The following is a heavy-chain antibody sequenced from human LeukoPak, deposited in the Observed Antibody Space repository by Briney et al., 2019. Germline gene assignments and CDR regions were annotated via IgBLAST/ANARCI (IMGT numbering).Heavy chain of an antibody. CDR3: ARDLTQYSGSYGY. J-gene: IGHJ4*02. V-gene: IGHV1-3*01. CDR2: INAGNGNT. Sequence: ASVQVSCTASGYTFTSYAMHWVRQAPGQRLEWMGWINAGNGNTKYSQKFQGRVTITRDTSASTAYMELSSLRSEDTAVYYCARDLTQYSGSYGYWGQGTLVTVSS. D-gene: IGHD1-26*01. CDR1: GYTFTSYA.